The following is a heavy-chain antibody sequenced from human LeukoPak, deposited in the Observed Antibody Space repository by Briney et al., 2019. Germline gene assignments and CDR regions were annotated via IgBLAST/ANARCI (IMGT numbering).Heavy chain of an antibody. V-gene: IGHV3-33*01. Sequence: GGSLRLSCAASGFTFSSYGMHWVRQAPGKGLEWMAVIWYDGSNKYYADSVKGRFTISRDNSKNTLYLQMNSLRAEDTAVYYCARDEYDYVWGSYRSGFGYWGQGTLVTVSS. D-gene: IGHD3-16*02. CDR3: ARDEYDYVWGSYRSGFGY. CDR2: IWYDGSNK. J-gene: IGHJ4*02. CDR1: GFTFSSYG.